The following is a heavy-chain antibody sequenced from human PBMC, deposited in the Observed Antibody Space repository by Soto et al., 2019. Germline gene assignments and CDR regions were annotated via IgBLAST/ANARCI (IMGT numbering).Heavy chain of an antibody. Sequence: EVQLVESGGGLVQPGGSLRLSCAASGCTLSVYWMNWVRQAPGKGLEWVANIKQDGSERNYVDSVKGRFTISRDNAKNSLYLQMNSLAADDTAVYYCLIPTSPFGMCGQGTLVTVSS. J-gene: IGHJ3*02. CDR1: GCTLSVYW. V-gene: IGHV3-7*01. CDR2: IKQDGSER. D-gene: IGHD2-2*02. CDR3: LIPTSPFGM.